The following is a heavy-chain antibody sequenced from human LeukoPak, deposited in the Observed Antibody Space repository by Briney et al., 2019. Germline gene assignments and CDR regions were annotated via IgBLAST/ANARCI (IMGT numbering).Heavy chain of an antibody. CDR3: ARRWYGKSYGVTEYFDY. CDR2: INHSGST. J-gene: IGHJ4*02. V-gene: IGHV4-34*01. CDR1: GGSFSGYY. D-gene: IGHD6-13*01. Sequence: SETLSLTCAVYGGSFSGYYWSWIRQPPGKGLEWIREINHSGSTNYNPSLESRVTISVDTSKNQFSLKLSSVTAADTAVYYCARRWYGKSYGVTEYFDYWGQGTLVTVSS.